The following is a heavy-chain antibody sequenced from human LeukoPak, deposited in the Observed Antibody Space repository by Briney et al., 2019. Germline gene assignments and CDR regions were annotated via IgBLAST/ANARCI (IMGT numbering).Heavy chain of an antibody. D-gene: IGHD3-10*01. J-gene: IGHJ6*04. CDR3: ARGALDYYDSGSYYAYYYYGMDV. V-gene: IGHV4-4*02. CDR1: GGSISSSNW. Sequence: SGTLSLTCAVSGGSISSSNWWSWVRQPPGKGLEWIGEIYHSGSTNYNPSLKSRVTISVDKSKNQFSLKLSSVTAADTAVYYCARGALDYYDSGSYYAYYYYGMDVWGKGTTVTVSS. CDR2: IYHSGST.